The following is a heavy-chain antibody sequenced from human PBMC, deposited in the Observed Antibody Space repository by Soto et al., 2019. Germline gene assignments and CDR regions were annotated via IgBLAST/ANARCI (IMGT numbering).Heavy chain of an antibody. CDR3: ARIPNSSSGYYFYYGMDV. CDR2: IYPGDSDT. CDR1: GYSFTSYW. V-gene: IGHV5-51*01. D-gene: IGHD6-13*01. J-gene: IGHJ6*02. Sequence: GESLKISCKGSGYSFTSYWIGWVRQMPGKGLEWMGIIYPGDSDTRYSPSFQGQVAISADKSISTAYLQWSSLKASDTAMYYCARIPNSSSGYYFYYGMDVWGQGTTVTVPS.